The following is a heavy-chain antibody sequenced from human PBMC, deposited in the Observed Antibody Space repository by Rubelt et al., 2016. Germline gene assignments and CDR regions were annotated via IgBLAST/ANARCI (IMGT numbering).Heavy chain of an antibody. Sequence: QVQLQESGPGLVKPSQTLSLTCTVSGGSISSGGYYWSWIRQHPGKGLEWIGYIYYSGSTYYNPSLKSRVTISVETSKNQFSLKLSSVTDADTAVYYCASRSNPWGCFDYWGQGTLVTVSS. CDR3: ASRSNPWGCFDY. CDR1: GGSISSGGYY. CDR2: IYYSGST. D-gene: IGHD4-11*01. V-gene: IGHV4-31*03. J-gene: IGHJ4*02.